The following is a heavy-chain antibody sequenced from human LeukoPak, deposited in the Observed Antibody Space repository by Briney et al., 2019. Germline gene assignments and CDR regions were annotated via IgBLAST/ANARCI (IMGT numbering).Heavy chain of an antibody. V-gene: IGHV3-23*01. Sequence: PGGSLRLSCAASGFTFRSYVMNWVRPAPGKGLEWVSGISDSGGRTYYADSVKGRFTISRDNSKNTLYLQMNSLRVEDTAVYYCAKDLPTKCRGDCPSDYWGQGTLVTVSS. CDR1: GFTFRSYV. CDR3: AKDLPTKCRGDCPSDY. J-gene: IGHJ4*02. CDR2: ISDSGGRT. D-gene: IGHD2-21*02.